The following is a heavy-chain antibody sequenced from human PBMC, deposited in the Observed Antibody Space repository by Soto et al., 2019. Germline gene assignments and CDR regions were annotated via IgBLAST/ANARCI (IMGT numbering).Heavy chain of an antibody. Sequence: GGSLRLSCAASVFTFSSAWMNWVRQAPGQGPEWVGRIKSKRDGATTDYAAPVKGRFAISRDDSKGILYLQMNSLKTEDTAVYYCTTDHIYFASGNYIPGREYAMDLWGQGTTVTVSS. CDR1: VFTFSSAW. J-gene: IGHJ6*02. CDR3: TTDHIYFASGNYIPGREYAMDL. V-gene: IGHV3-15*07. CDR2: IKSKRDGATT. D-gene: IGHD3-10*01.